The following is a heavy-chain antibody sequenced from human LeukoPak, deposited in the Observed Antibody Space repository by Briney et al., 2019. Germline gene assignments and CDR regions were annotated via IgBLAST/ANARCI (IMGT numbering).Heavy chain of an antibody. CDR1: GYTFTSYD. CDR3: ARGRVGSSWSLVNYGMDV. Sequence: ASVKVSCKASGYTFTSYDINWVRQATGQGLEWMGWMNPNSGNTGYAQKFQGRVTMTRNTSISTAYMELSSLRSEDTAVYYCARGRVGSSWSLVNYGMDVWGQGTTVTVSS. V-gene: IGHV1-8*01. J-gene: IGHJ6*02. CDR2: MNPNSGNT. D-gene: IGHD6-13*01.